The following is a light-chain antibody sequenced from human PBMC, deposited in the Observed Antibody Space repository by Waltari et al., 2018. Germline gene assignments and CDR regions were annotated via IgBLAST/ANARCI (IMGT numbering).Light chain of an antibody. V-gene: IGKV4-1*01. Sequence: EIVMTHSPAFLAVSLGERATIHCRSSRSFSSSSNNRVFLAWYQQKPGLPPKLLIYWVSTQECGVPDRFSGSGSGTDSILTISSLHAEDVAVYYCQQYSSTSTFGPGTRVAI. CDR3: QQYSSTST. CDR1: RSFSSSSNNRVF. J-gene: IGKJ3*01. CDR2: WVS.